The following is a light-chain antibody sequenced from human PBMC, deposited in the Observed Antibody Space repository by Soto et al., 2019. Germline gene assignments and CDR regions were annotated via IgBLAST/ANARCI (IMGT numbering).Light chain of an antibody. J-gene: IGKJ1*01. CDR1: QAVNNN. CDR2: GAS. CDR3: RHYNNWPPET. V-gene: IGKV3-15*01. Sequence: EIVLTQSPATLSVSSGGGATLSCRASQAVNNNVAWYQLKDGHVPRLLIYGASTSATDIPARFSGSGSGTEFNLTISSLQSEDFAIYYCRHYNNWPPETFGQGTKVDIK.